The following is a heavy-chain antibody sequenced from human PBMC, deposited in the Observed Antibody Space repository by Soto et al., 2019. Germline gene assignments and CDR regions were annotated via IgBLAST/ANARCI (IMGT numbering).Heavy chain of an antibody. J-gene: IGHJ4*02. D-gene: IGHD4-4*01. V-gene: IGHV3-23*01. CDR3: VKGRTTDLDY. Sequence: GGSLRLSCAASGFTFNSYVMTWVRQAPGKGLEWVSSISGSGLATYYADSVKGRLTISRDNSKNTLYVQMNSLRAEDTAVYYCVKGRTTDLDYWGQGTLVTVSS. CDR1: GFTFNSYV. CDR2: ISGSGLAT.